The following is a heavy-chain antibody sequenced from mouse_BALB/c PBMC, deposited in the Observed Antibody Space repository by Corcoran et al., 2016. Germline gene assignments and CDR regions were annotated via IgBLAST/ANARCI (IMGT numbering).Heavy chain of an antibody. CDR2: IDPANGNT. CDR3: ARVPAMITFAY. D-gene: IGHD2-4*01. CDR1: GFNIKDTY. J-gene: IGHJ3*01. Sequence: EVQLQQSGAELVKPGASVKLSCTASGFNIKDTYMHWVKQMPEQGLEWIGRIDPANGNTKYDPKFQGKATITADTSSNTAYLQLSSLTSEDTAVYYCARVPAMITFAYWGQGTLVTVS. V-gene: IGHV14-3*02.